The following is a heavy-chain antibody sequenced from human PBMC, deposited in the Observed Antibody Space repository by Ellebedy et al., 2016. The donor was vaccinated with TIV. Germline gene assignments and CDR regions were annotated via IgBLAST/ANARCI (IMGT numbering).Heavy chain of an antibody. CDR3: ARVGADDV. V-gene: IGHV1-2*02. Sequence: AASVKVSCKASGYTFTGYYIHWVRQAPGQGLEWMGWIYPKRGATKYAQKFQARVTMTSYTSISTAYMELTNLRLDDTAMYYCARVGADDVWGQGTLITVSS. D-gene: IGHD3-16*01. CDR2: IYPKRGAT. CDR1: GYTFTGYY. J-gene: IGHJ4*02.